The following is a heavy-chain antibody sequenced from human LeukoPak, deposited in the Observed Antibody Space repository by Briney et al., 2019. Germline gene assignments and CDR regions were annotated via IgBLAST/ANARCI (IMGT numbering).Heavy chain of an antibody. V-gene: IGHV1-69*06. Sequence: GASVTVSCKASGGTFSSYAISWVRQAPGQGLEWMGGIIPIFGAANYAQKFQGRVTITADKSTSTAYMELSSLRADDTAVYYCARDGWVCSSTSCYADYWGQGTLVTVSS. CDR2: IIPIFGAA. J-gene: IGHJ4*02. D-gene: IGHD2-2*01. CDR1: GGTFSSYA. CDR3: ARDGWVCSSTSCYADY.